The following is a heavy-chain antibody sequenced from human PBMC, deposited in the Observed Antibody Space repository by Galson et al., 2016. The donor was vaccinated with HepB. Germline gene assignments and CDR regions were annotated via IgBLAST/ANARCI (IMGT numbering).Heavy chain of an antibody. Sequence: QSGAEVKKPGESPKISCKASGYSFTVFWIGWVRQMPGKGLELMGIIYPGNSHTIYSPTFQGQVTISADKSITTAYLQWNTLRASDTAMYYCAAQGGTSFDYWGQGTLVTVSS. V-gene: IGHV5-51*01. CDR1: GYSFTVFW. CDR2: IYPGNSHT. D-gene: IGHD2-2*01. J-gene: IGHJ4*02. CDR3: AAQGGTSFDY.